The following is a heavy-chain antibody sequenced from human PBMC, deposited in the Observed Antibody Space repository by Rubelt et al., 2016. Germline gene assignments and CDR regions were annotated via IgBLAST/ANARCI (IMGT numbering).Heavy chain of an antibody. CDR1: GFSLSTSGVG. Sequence: QITLKESGPTLVKPTQTLTLTCTFSGFSLSTSGVGVGWIRQPPGKALEWFALIYWNDDKRYSPSLKSRLTITKDTSKNQVVLTMTNMDPVDTATYYCAHSPLPKYTLFQSFDYWGQGTLVTVSS. D-gene: IGHD2-21*01. V-gene: IGHV2-5*01. J-gene: IGHJ4*02. CDR3: AHSPLPKYTLFQSFDY. CDR2: IYWNDDK.